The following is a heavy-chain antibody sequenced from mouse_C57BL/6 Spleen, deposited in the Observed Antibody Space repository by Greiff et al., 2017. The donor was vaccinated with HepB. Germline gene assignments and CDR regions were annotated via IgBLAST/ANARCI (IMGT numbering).Heavy chain of an antibody. Sequence: VQLVESGAELVKPGASVKISCKASGYAFSSYWMNWVKQRPGKGLEWIGQIYPGDGDTNYNGKFKGKATLTADKSSSTAYMQLSSLTSADSAVYFWARDRDDYGLDYWGQGTTLTVSS. CDR3: ARDRDDYGLDY. V-gene: IGHV1-80*01. D-gene: IGHD1-2*01. J-gene: IGHJ2*01. CDR2: IYPGDGDT. CDR1: GYAFSSYW.